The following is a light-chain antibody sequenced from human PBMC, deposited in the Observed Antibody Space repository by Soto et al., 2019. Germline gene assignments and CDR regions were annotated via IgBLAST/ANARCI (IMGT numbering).Light chain of an antibody. CDR2: DVS. CDR3: CSFGGSYTGV. V-gene: IGLV2-11*01. CDR1: SSDVGRYNY. Sequence: QSALTQPRSVSGSPGQSVSISCTGTSSDVGRYNYVSWYQQHPDKAPKLMIYDVSERPSGVPDRFSGSKSGNTASLTITGLQGEDEADYYCCSFGGSYTGVFGTGTKLTVL. J-gene: IGLJ1*01.